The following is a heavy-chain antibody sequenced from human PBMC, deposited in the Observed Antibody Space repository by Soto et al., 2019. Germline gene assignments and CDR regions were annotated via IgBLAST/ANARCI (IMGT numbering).Heavy chain of an antibody. Sequence: QAQLVQSGAEVQKPGASVKVSCKASGYSFTRYGISWVRQAPGQGLEWMGWISAYNGNTNYAQKVQGRVTMTTDTSXSXXYMEVRSLTSDDTAVYYCAREARWDSGSFYYGMDVWGQGTTVTVSS. CDR3: AREARWDSGSFYYGMDV. D-gene: IGHD6-25*01. J-gene: IGHJ6*02. V-gene: IGHV1-18*01. CDR1: GYSFTRYG. CDR2: ISAYNGNT.